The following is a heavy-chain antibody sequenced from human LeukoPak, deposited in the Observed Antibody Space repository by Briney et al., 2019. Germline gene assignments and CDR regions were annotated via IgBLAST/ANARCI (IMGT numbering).Heavy chain of an antibody. CDR1: GGSISSGGYY. Sequence: ASETLSLTCTVSGGSISSGGYYWGSGRQYPGKGLGWSGYIYYSGSTYYNPSLRSRVTISVDTSKNQFSLKLSSVTAADTAVYNCARGLRYDSSGYPYYFDYWGQGTLVTVSS. J-gene: IGHJ4*02. D-gene: IGHD3-22*01. CDR3: ARGLRYDSSGYPYYFDY. CDR2: IYYSGST. V-gene: IGHV4-31*03.